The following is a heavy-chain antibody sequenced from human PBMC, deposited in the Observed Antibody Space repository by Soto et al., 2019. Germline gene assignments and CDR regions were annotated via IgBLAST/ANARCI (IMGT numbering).Heavy chain of an antibody. D-gene: IGHD3-16*01. Sequence: GGSLRLSCAASGFTFSSYGMHWVRQAPGKGLEWVAVISYDGSNKYYADSVKGRFTISRDNSKNTLYLQMNSPRAEDTAVYYCATLSGNYVDYWGQGTLVTVSS. V-gene: IGHV3-30*03. J-gene: IGHJ4*02. CDR3: ATLSGNYVDY. CDR1: GFTFSSYG. CDR2: ISYDGSNK.